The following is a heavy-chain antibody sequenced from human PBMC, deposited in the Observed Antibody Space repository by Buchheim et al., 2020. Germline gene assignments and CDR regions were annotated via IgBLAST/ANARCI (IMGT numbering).Heavy chain of an antibody. CDR3: ARDGHDSSGHEYFDL. CDR2: ISYDGSNK. D-gene: IGHD3-22*01. CDR1: GFTFSSYA. Sequence: QVQLVESGGGVVQPGRSLRLSCAASGFTFSSYAMHWVRPAPGKGLEWVAVISYDGSNKYYADSVKGRFTISRDNSKNTLYLQMNSLRAEDTAVYYCARDGHDSSGHEYFDLWGRGTL. J-gene: IGHJ2*01. V-gene: IGHV3-30-3*01.